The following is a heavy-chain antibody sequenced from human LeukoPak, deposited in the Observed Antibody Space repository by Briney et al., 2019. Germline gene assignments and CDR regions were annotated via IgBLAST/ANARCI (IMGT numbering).Heavy chain of an antibody. CDR3: TRRLGGAPYYYYYMDV. J-gene: IGHJ6*03. D-gene: IGHD3-16*01. V-gene: IGHV1-18*01. Sequence: ASVKVSCKASGYTFTSYGISWVRQAPGQGLEWMGWISAYNGNTNYAQKLQGRVTMTTDTSTSTAYMELRSLRSDDTAVYYCTRRLGGAPYYYYYMDVWGKGTTITISS. CDR1: GYTFTSYG. CDR2: ISAYNGNT.